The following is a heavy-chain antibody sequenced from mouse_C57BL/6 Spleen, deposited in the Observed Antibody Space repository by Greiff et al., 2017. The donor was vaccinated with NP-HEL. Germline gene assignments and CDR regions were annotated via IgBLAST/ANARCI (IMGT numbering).Heavy chain of an antibody. CDR3: ARDRGLTFDY. D-gene: IGHD3-1*01. CDR2: INYDGSST. J-gene: IGHJ2*01. Sequence: DVKLVESEGGLVQPGSSMKLSCTASGFTFSDYYMAWVRQVPEKGLEWVANINYDGSSTYYLDSLKSRFIISRDNAKNILYLQMSSLKSEDTATYYCARDRGLTFDYWGQGTTLTVSS. V-gene: IGHV5-16*01. CDR1: GFTFSDYY.